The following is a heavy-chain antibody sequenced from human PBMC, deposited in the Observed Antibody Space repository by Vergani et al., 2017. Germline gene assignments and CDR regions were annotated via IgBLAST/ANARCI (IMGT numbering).Heavy chain of an antibody. J-gene: IGHJ4*02. V-gene: IGHV4-59*01. CDR2: IYYSGST. D-gene: IGHD3-22*01. Sequence: QVQLQESGPGLVKPSETLSLTCTVSGGSISSYYWSWIRQPQGKGLEWIGYIYYSGSTNYNPSLKSRVTISVDTSKNQFSLKLSAGTAADTAVYYCARARGNTYYYDSSGYYSLEYWGQGTLVTVSS. CDR1: GGSISSYY. CDR3: ARARGNTYYYDSSGYYSLEY.